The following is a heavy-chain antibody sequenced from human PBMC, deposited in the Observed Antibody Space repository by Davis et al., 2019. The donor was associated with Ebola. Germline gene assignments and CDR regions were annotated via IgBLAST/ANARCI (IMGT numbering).Heavy chain of an antibody. D-gene: IGHD1-26*01. V-gene: IGHV4-38-2*02. J-gene: IGHJ4*02. CDR3: AKDQSSGSYWGVGDY. CDR2: VYHSGST. Sequence: SETLSLTCTVSGYSISSGYFWGWIRQPPGKGLEWIGTVYHSGSTYYYTSLKSRVTISVDTSKNQFSLKLSSVTAADTAVYYCAKDQSSGSYWGVGDYWGQGTLVTVSS. CDR1: GYSISSGYF.